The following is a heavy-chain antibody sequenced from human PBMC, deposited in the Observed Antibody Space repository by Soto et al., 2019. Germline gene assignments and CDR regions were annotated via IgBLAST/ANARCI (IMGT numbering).Heavy chain of an antibody. D-gene: IGHD2-8*01. V-gene: IGHV4-34*01. CDR3: ASRCRYCTNGVCYFS. J-gene: IGHJ4*02. CDR1: GGSFSGYY. Sequence: SETLSLTCAVYGGSFSGYYWSWIRQPPGKGLEWIGEINHSGSTNYNPSLKSRVTISVDTSKNQFSLKLSSVTAADTAVYYCASRCRYCTNGVCYFSWGQGTLVTVSS. CDR2: INHSGST.